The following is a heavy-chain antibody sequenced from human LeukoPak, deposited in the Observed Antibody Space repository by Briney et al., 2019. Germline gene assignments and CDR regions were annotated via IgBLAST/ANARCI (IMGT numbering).Heavy chain of an antibody. J-gene: IGHJ4*02. CDR2: IRYDGSNK. CDR1: GFTFSSYG. Sequence: GGSLRLSCAASGFTFSSYGMHWVRQAPGKGLEWVAFIRYDGSNKYYADPVKGRFTISRDNSKNTLYLQMNSLRAEDTAVYYCAKDRAMEIFGATDLDYWGQGTLVTASS. D-gene: IGHD3-3*01. CDR3: AKDRAMEIFGATDLDY. V-gene: IGHV3-30*02.